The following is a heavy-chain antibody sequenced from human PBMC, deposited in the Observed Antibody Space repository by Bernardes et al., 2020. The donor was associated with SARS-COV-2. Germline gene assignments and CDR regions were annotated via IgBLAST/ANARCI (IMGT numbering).Heavy chain of an antibody. Sequence: ETLSLTCTVSGGSISSYYWSWIRQPAGKGLEWIGRIYTSGSTNYNPSLKSRVTMSVDTSKNQFFLKLTSVTAADTAVYYCARRGCSGGVCYSLDPWGQGTQVTVS. J-gene: IGHJ5*02. D-gene: IGHD2-21*02. V-gene: IGHV4-4*07. CDR3: ARRGCSGGVCYSLDP. CDR1: GGSISSYY. CDR2: IYTSGST.